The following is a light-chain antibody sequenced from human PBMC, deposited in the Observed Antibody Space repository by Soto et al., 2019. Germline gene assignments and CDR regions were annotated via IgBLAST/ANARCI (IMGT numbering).Light chain of an antibody. CDR2: KAS. CDR1: QSVNSW. V-gene: IGKV1-5*03. J-gene: IGKJ1*01. Sequence: QITQAACTLSASVGDRVTITCRASQSVNSWLAWFQQKPGKAPKLLIYKASSLQSGVSSRFSGGGSGTEFTLTISSLQPDDFATYYCQQYSTYTPRTFGQGTKVDIK. CDR3: QQYSTYTPRT.